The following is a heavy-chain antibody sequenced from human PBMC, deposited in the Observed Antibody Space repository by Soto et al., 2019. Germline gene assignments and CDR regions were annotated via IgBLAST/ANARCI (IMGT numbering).Heavy chain of an antibody. V-gene: IGHV2-5*02. J-gene: IGHJ5*02. Sequence: QITLKESGPALMEPTQTLTLTCSLSGLSLSTRGVGVGWLRQAPGKALECLAITYWDNDKRYNPSLKTRLPLPQDTSKNQVALTMTYPEPVDTSLYRCAQRVTYSTSDNVGWFDLWGQGNLGTV. D-gene: IGHD1-26*01. CDR2: TYWDNDK. CDR1: GLSLSTRGVG. CDR3: AQRVTYSTSDNVGWFDL.